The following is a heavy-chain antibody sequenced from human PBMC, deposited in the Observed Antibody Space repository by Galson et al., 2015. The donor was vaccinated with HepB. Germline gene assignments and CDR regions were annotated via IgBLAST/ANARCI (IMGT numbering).Heavy chain of an antibody. V-gene: IGHV1-18*04. CDR1: GYTFTSYG. CDR2: ISAYNGNT. CDR3: ARAFSGEPNLQYFFY. Sequence: SVKVSCKASGYTFTSYGISWVRQAPGQGLEWMGWISAYNGNTNYAQKLQGRVTMTTDTSTSTAYMELRSLRSDDTAVYYCARAFSGEPNLQYFFYWGQGTLVRVSS. J-gene: IGHJ4*02. D-gene: IGHD3-3*01.